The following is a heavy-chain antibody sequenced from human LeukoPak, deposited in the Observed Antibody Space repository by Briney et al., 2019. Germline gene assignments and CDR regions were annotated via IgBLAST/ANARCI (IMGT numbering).Heavy chain of an antibody. V-gene: IGHV4-39*01. CDR3: ARVYGSGSYYFYY. J-gene: IGHJ4*02. CDR1: GGSISSSNYY. Sequence: SETLSLTCTVSGGSISSSNYYWGWIRQPPGKGLEWIGSIYYSGSTYYNPSLKSRVTISVDTSKNQFSLKLSSVTAAGTAVYYCARVYGSGSYYFYYWGQGTLVTVSS. D-gene: IGHD3-10*01. CDR2: IYYSGST.